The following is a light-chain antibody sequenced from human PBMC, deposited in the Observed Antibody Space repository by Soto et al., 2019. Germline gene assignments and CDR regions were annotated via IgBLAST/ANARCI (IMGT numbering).Light chain of an antibody. CDR1: QSVSSN. CDR3: HHYET. CDR2: GAS. V-gene: IGKV3-15*01. Sequence: EIVMTQSPATLSVSPGERSTLSCRASQSVSSNLAWYQQKPGQAPRLLIYGASTRATGIPARFSGSGSGTEFTPTISRLEPEDFTVYYCHHYETFGQGTKVDI. J-gene: IGKJ1*01.